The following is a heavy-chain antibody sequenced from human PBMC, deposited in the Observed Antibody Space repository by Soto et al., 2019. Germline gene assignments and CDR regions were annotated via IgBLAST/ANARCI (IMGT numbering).Heavy chain of an antibody. V-gene: IGHV3-53*01. Sequence: EVQVVESGGGLIQPGGSLRLSCAASGFNVNSSYMTWIRQAPGKGLEWVADISSGGTTKYSDSVRGRYSISRDMSKNTLYLQMYSLRVEDTAIYSCARQFPSDNYGNRLDPWGQGTLVTVSA. J-gene: IGHJ5*02. CDR3: ARQFPSDNYGNRLDP. CDR2: ISSGGTT. CDR1: GFNVNSSY. D-gene: IGHD4-17*01.